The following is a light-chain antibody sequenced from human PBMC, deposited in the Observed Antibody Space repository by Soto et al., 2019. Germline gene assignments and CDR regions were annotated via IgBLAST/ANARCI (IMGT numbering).Light chain of an antibody. Sequence: QSALTQPASVSGSPGQSITISCTGTSSDVGGYNYVSWYQQHPGKAPKLVIYGVTYRPSGFSARFSGSKFQNTASLTISGLQAEDEADYYCSSFRSGSVVLFGGGTKVTVL. CDR1: SSDVGGYNY. CDR2: GVT. CDR3: SSFRSGSVVL. V-gene: IGLV2-14*01. J-gene: IGLJ3*02.